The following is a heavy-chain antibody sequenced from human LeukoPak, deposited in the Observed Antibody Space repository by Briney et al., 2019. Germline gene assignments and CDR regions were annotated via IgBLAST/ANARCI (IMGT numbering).Heavy chain of an antibody. Sequence: GASVKVSCKASGYTFTGYYMHWVRQAPGQGLEWMGWINPNSGGTNYAQKFQGRVTMTRDTSISTAYMELGRLRSDDTAVYYCARDESVVPAAESEGFDYWGQGTLVTVSS. CDR2: INPNSGGT. CDR3: ARDESVVPAAESEGFDY. D-gene: IGHD2-2*01. V-gene: IGHV1-2*02. J-gene: IGHJ4*02. CDR1: GYTFTGYY.